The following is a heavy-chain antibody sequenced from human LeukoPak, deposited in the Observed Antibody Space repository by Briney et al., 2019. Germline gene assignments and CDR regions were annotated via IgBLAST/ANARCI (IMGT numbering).Heavy chain of an antibody. CDR2: ISGSGGST. D-gene: IGHD3-22*01. V-gene: IGHV3-23*01. CDR1: GFTFSSYA. Sequence: GGSLRFSCAASGFTFSSYAMSWVRQAPGKGLEWVSAISGSGGSTYYADSVKGRFTISRDNSKNTLYLQMNSLRAEDTAVYYCAKDSSPDSSGYFPRRAYFDYWGQGTLVTVSS. CDR3: AKDSSPDSSGYFPRRAYFDY. J-gene: IGHJ4*02.